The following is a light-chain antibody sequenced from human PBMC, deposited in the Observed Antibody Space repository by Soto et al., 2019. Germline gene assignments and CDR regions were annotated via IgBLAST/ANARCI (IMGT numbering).Light chain of an antibody. CDR2: AAS. CDR1: QSVSSSY. CDR3: QQYGSSPPYT. J-gene: IGKJ2*01. Sequence: EIVLTQSPGTLSLSPGERATLSCRASQSVSSSYLAWYQQKPGQAPRLLMYAASSRATGIPDRFSGSGSGTDFTLTISRLEPEDFAVYYCQQYGSSPPYTCGQGTKLEIK. V-gene: IGKV3-20*01.